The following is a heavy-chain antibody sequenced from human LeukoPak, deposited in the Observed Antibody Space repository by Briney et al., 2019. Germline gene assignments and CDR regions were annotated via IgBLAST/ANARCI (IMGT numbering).Heavy chain of an antibody. V-gene: IGHV3-23*01. CDR1: GFTFSSYA. D-gene: IGHD1-26*01. Sequence: SGGSLRLSCAASGFTFSSYAMSWVRQAPGKGLERVSAISGSGGSTYYADSVKGRFTISRDNSKNTLYLQMNSLRAEDTAVYYCAKARELNIHYCYMDVWGKGTTVTVSS. CDR3: AKARELNIHYCYMDV. CDR2: ISGSGGST. J-gene: IGHJ6*03.